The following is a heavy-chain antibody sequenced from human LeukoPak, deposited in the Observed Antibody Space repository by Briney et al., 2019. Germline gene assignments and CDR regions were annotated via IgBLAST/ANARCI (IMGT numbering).Heavy chain of an antibody. Sequence: QPGGSLRLSCAASGFIFSNYEMDWVRQAPGKGLEWISYISSSGDTLYADSVKGRFTISRDNARSSLYLQMNSLRAEDTAVYYCARGVGYSGYDWMYYFQHWGQGTLVTVSS. V-gene: IGHV3-48*03. CDR3: ARGVGYSGYDWMYYFQH. J-gene: IGHJ1*01. CDR1: GFIFSNYE. CDR2: ISSSGDTL. D-gene: IGHD5-12*01.